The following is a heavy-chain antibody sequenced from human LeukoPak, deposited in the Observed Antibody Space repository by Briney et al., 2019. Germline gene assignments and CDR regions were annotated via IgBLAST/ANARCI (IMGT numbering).Heavy chain of an antibody. CDR3: AKDGGATWESPLDY. J-gene: IGHJ4*02. D-gene: IGHD1-26*01. V-gene: IGHV3-33*06. CDR2: IWYDGSNK. CDR1: GFTFSSHG. Sequence: PGRSLRLSCAASGFTFSSHGMYWVRQAPGKGLEWVALIWYDGSNKYNADPVKGRFTISRDNSNNTLYLQMNSLTAEDTAIYYCAKDGGATWESPLDYWGQGTLVTVSS.